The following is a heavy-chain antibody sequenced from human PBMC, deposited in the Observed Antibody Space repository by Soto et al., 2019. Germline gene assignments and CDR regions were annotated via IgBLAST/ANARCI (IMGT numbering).Heavy chain of an antibody. V-gene: IGHV4-31*03. CDR3: ARGVRYSYGLYYYYYGMDV. Sequence: PSETLSLTCTVSGGSISSGGYYWSWIRQHPGKGLEWIGYIYYSGSTYYNPSLKSRVTISVDTSKNQFSLKLSSVTAADTAVYYCARGVRYSYGLYYYYYGMDVWGQGTTVTSP. CDR2: IYYSGST. J-gene: IGHJ6*02. D-gene: IGHD5-18*01. CDR1: GGSISSGGYY.